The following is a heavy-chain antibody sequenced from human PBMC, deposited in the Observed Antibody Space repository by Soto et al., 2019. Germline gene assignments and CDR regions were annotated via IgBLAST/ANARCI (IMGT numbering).Heavy chain of an antibody. J-gene: IGHJ3*01. V-gene: IGHV1-18*01. CDR1: GYIVTRSG. D-gene: IGHD2-15*01. CDR3: ARGGCAYDV. Sequence: QVQLVQSGAEVKRPGATVKVSCKASGYIVTRSGINWLRQAPGQGLEWMGCISEYGDSNYSEKLQDRVSLTTDTYTNTAYMELRSLGSDDTGVYYCARGGCAYDVWGQGTRITVSS. CDR2: ISEYGDS.